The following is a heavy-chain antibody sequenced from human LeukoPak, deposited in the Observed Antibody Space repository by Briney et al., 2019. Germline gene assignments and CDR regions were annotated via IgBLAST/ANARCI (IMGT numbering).Heavy chain of an antibody. Sequence: GGSLRLSCAASGFTFSNAWMSWVRQAPGKGLEWVGRIKSKTDGGTTDYAAPVKGRFTISRDDSKNTLYLQMNSLRAGDTAVYYCARGGFRPDFWSGYYSWGQGTLVTVSS. CDR3: ARGGFRPDFWSGYYS. CDR2: IKSKTDGGTT. D-gene: IGHD3-3*01. V-gene: IGHV3-15*01. CDR1: GFTFSNAW. J-gene: IGHJ4*02.